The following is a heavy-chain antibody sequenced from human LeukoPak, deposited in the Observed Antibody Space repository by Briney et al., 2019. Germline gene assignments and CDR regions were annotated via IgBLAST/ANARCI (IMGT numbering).Heavy chain of an antibody. Sequence: GASVNVSCKASGGTFSSYAISWVRQAPGQGLEWMGGIIPIFGTANYAQKFQGRVTMTIDTSTSTAYMELRSLRSDDTAVYYCARAPILTGYSYFDSWGQGTLVTVSS. D-gene: IGHD3-9*01. V-gene: IGHV1-69*05. CDR1: GGTFSSYA. CDR2: IIPIFGTA. J-gene: IGHJ4*02. CDR3: ARAPILTGYSYFDS.